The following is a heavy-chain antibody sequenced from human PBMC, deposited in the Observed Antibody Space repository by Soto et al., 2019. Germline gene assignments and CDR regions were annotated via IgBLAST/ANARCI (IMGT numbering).Heavy chain of an antibody. Sequence: SETLSLTCTVSGDSVSSGNYYWSWIWQPPGKGLEWIGYIYYNGSTNYNPSLKSRVTISVDTSKNQFSLKLSSVTAADTAVYYCARGRKVRANPFFIPGWFDPWGQGTLVTVSS. J-gene: IGHJ5*02. D-gene: IGHD3-10*01. CDR3: ARGRKVRANPFFIPGWFDP. CDR1: GDSVSSGNYY. CDR2: IYYNGST. V-gene: IGHV4-61*01.